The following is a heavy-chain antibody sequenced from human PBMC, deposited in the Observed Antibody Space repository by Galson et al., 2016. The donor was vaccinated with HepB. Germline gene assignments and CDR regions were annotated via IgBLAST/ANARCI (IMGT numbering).Heavy chain of an antibody. V-gene: IGHV3-7*01. CDR3: AREGSGGMGV. D-gene: IGHD3-10*01. CDR1: GFTFSDYW. Sequence: LRLSCAASGFTFSDYWLSWVRQAPGKGLEWVANIKQDGTEESYVDSVKGRFTIARANAKNSLFLQMISLRAEDTAVYYCAREGSGGMGVWGQGTTVTVSS. CDR2: IKQDGTEE. J-gene: IGHJ6*02.